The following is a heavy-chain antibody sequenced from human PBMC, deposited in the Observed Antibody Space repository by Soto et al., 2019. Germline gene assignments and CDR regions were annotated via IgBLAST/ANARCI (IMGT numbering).Heavy chain of an antibody. CDR2: INHSGST. V-gene: IGHV4-34*01. J-gene: IGHJ6*03. CDR1: GGSFSGYY. Sequence: SETLSLTCAVYGGSFSGYYWSWIRQPPGKGLEWIGEINHSGSTNYNPSLKSRVTISVDTSKNQFSLKLGSVTAADTAVYYCARGDYGDYNSQFVNHYYYYMDVWGKGTTVTVSS. CDR3: ARGDYGDYNSQFVNHYYYYMDV. D-gene: IGHD4-17*01.